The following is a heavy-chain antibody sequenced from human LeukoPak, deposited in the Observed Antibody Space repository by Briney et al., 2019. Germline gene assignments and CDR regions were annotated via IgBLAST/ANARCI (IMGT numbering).Heavy chain of an antibody. CDR3: TRDLMDYDVSTGLHHYYMDV. Sequence: GGSLRLSCAASGFTFSTYWMHWVHQAPGKGLVWVSRIDADGSTTTYADSVKGRFTISRDNAKNTLYLQMNSLRAEDTAVYYCTRDLMDYDVSTGLHHYYMDVWGQGTTVTVSS. J-gene: IGHJ6*02. CDR1: GFTFSTYW. V-gene: IGHV3-74*01. D-gene: IGHD3-9*01. CDR2: IDADGSTT.